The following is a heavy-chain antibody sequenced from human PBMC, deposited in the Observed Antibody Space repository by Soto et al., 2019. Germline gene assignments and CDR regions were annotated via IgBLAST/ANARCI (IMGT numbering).Heavy chain of an antibody. CDR2: IWYDGSNK. CDR1: GFTFSSYG. D-gene: IGHD6-19*01. Sequence: QVQLVESGGGVVQPGRSLRLSCAASGFTFSSYGMHWVRQAPGKGLEWVAVIWYDGSNKYYADSVKGRFTISRDNSKNTLYLQNNSLRGEDTAVYYFARERGVAGYDAFDSWGQGTMVTVSS. CDR3: ARERGVAGYDAFDS. J-gene: IGHJ3*02. V-gene: IGHV3-33*01.